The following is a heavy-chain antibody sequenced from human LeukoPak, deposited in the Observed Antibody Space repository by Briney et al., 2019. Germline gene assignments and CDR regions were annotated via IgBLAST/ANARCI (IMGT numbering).Heavy chain of an antibody. Sequence: GASVKVSCKASGGTFSNSAIRWVRQAPGQGLEWMGGIIPIFGTPNYAQKLQGRVTMTTDTSTSTAYMELRSLRSDDTAVYYCARVGGDYGAFDIWGQGTMVTVSS. J-gene: IGHJ3*02. CDR2: IIPIFGTP. V-gene: IGHV1-69*05. D-gene: IGHD4-17*01. CDR1: GGTFSNSA. CDR3: ARVGGDYGAFDI.